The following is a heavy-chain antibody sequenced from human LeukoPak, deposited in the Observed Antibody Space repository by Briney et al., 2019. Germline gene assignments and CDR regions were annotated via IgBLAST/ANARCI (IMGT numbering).Heavy chain of an antibody. CDR3: ARDRAYSAFDY. D-gene: IGHD1-26*01. CDR1: GFTFRTSW. Sequence: PGGSLRLSCAVSGFTFRTSWMTWVRQAPGRGLERVAIINPDGSEKYYLESLEGRTTISSDNAENSVHLQMNSLKAEDTAIYYCARDRAYSAFDYWGQGTLVTVSS. V-gene: IGHV3-7*03. CDR2: INPDGSEK. J-gene: IGHJ4*02.